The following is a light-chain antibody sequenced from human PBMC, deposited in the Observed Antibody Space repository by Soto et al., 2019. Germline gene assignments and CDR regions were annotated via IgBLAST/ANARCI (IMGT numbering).Light chain of an antibody. CDR2: GGS. CDR1: QSVSTSY. CDR3: QQYGDSLAWT. J-gene: IGKJ1*01. V-gene: IGKV3-20*01. Sequence: EIVLTQSPGTLSLSPGERATLSCRASQSVSTSYLAWYQQKPGQAPRLLIYGGSSRATGIPDRFSGSGSVRDFTLTISRLEPEDFVVYYCQQYGDSLAWTFGQGTKVEIK.